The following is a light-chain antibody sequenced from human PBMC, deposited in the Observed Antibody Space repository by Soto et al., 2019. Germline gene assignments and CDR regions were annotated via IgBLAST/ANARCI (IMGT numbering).Light chain of an antibody. J-gene: IGKJ2*01. CDR2: KAS. CDR3: QQYKSYWYT. V-gene: IGKV1-5*03. Sequence: DIQMTQSPSTLSASVGDRVTITCRASQSISSWLAWYQQRPGKAPKLLIYKASSLESGVPSRFSGSGSGTEFTLTISSLQPDDFATYYCQQYKSYWYTFGPGTRLEIK. CDR1: QSISSW.